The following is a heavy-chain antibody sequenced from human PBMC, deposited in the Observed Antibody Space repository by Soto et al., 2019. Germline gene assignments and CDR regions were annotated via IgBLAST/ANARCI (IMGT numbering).Heavy chain of an antibody. CDR3: ARAIGARYFDY. D-gene: IGHD2-15*01. Sequence: SETLSLTCSVSGGSISSGDYYWSWIRQRPGKGLEWIGYIYYSGSTYYNPSLKSRVTISVDTSKNQFSLKLSSVTAADTAVYYCARAIGARYFDYSCQGTRVTVSS. V-gene: IGHV4-30-4*08. CDR1: GGSISSGDYY. J-gene: IGHJ4*02. CDR2: IYYSGST.